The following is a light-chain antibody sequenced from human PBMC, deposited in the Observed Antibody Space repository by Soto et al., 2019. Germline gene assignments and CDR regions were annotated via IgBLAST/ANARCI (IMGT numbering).Light chain of an antibody. V-gene: IGKV4-1*01. CDR2: WAS. J-gene: IGKJ1*01. CDR1: HIILYSSNNKNY. Sequence: DIVMTQCPDSLAVSLLXXXXXXVXXXHIILYSSNNKNYVAWYQQKPGHPPKLLINWASTREQGVPERFSGSGSGTDFTLTISSLQAEDVAIYYCQQFFYTPTFGQGTKVDI. CDR3: QQFFYTPT.